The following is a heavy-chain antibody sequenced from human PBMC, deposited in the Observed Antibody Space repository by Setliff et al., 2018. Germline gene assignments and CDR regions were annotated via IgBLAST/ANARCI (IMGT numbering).Heavy chain of an antibody. CDR1: GHLFSSYG. CDR2: INTYNGDT. J-gene: IGHJ3*02. D-gene: IGHD5-12*01. Sequence: ASVKVSCKAAGHLFSSYGISWVRQAPGRGLEWMAYINTYNGDTYYAQKFQGRFTMTTDTSTSTAYMELRSLRYDDTAVYYCARSFDSGFYHQRDAYDIWGQGTLVTVS. CDR3: ARSFDSGFYHQRDAYDI. V-gene: IGHV1-18*01.